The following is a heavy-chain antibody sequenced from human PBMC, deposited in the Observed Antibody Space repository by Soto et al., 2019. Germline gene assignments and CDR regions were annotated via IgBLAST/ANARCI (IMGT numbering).Heavy chain of an antibody. D-gene: IGHD3-10*01. CDR3: ARAGFSYGHLLF. V-gene: IGHV4-30-4*01. CDR1: GGPIKAGDYC. J-gene: IGHJ4*02. Sequence: SETLSLTCNVSGGPIKAGDYCWNWIRQPPGKGLEWIGYVFYSGATNYSPSLKSRAAISMDTSKNQFSLSLTSVTAADTAVYYCARAGFSYGHLLFWGQGIRVTVSS. CDR2: VFYSGAT.